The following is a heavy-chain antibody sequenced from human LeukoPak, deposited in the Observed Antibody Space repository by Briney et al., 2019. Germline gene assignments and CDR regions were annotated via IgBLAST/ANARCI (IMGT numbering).Heavy chain of an antibody. D-gene: IGHD6-6*01. CDR2: ISGSGSST. V-gene: IGHV3-23*01. CDR1: GFTFNNYA. CDR3: AKLATRLAARPNFDY. J-gene: IGHJ4*02. Sequence: PGGSLRLSCAASGFTFNNYAMTWVRQAPGKGLEWVSAISGSGSSTYYADSVKGGFTISRDNSKNSLYLQMDSLRADDTAVYYCAKLATRLAARPNFDYWGLGTLVAVSS.